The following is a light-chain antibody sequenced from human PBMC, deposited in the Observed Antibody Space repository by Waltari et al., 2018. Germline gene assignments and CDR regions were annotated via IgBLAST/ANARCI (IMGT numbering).Light chain of an antibody. Sequence: SYELTQPPSVSASPGQTARITCSGSALPRKYAFRYHQMSGQAPVGVIFYDNDRPSGIPERFSASNSGNMATLTISRVEAGDEADYYCQVWDNYSDHWVFGGGTKLTVL. CDR1: ALPRKY. V-gene: IGLV3-21*02. CDR2: YDN. J-gene: IGLJ3*02. CDR3: QVWDNYSDHWV.